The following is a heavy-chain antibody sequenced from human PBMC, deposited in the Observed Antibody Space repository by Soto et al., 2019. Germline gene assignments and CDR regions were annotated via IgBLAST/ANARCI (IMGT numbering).Heavy chain of an antibody. CDR1: GFTFTDAW. Sequence: EVQLVESGGGSAKPGGSVRLSCAASGFTFTDAWMNWGRQVPGEGLEWVGHVKSQIDGGTTDSAAALDGRVTISRDDSKNMVDLQLNSLRTDDTAIYYCATGSARFDFWGQGTLVTVSS. V-gene: IGHV3-15*05. D-gene: IGHD6-6*01. J-gene: IGHJ5*01. CDR2: VKSQIDGGTT. CDR3: ATGSARFDF.